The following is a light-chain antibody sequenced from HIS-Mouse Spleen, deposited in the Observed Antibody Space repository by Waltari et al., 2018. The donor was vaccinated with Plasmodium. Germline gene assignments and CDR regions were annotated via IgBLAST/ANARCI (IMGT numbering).Light chain of an antibody. CDR3: YSTDRSGNHRV. CDR2: EDS. V-gene: IGLV3-10*01. CDR1: ALPKKY. J-gene: IGLJ3*02. Sequence: SYELTQPPSVSVSPGQTARITCSGDALPKKYAYWYQQKSGKAPVLVIYEDSKRPAGVPESLIGSRSGTMATLTISGSQVEDEADYYCYSTDRSGNHRVFGGGTKLTVL.